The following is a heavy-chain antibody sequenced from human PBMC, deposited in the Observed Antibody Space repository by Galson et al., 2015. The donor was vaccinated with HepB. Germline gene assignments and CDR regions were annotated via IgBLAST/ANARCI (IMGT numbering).Heavy chain of an antibody. V-gene: IGHV3-7*01. CDR2: IKQDGSEK. J-gene: IGHJ6*03. Sequence: SLRLTCAASGFTFSSYWMSWVRQAPGKGLEWVANIKQDGSEKYYVDSVKGRFTISRDNAKNSLYLQMNSLRAEDTAVYYCARAPVVPAATAYYYMDVWGEGTTVTVSS. CDR3: ARAPVVPAATAYYYMDV. D-gene: IGHD2-2*01. CDR1: GFTFSSYW.